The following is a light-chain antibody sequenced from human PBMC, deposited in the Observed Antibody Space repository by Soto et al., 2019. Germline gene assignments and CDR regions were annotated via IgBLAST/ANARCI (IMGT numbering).Light chain of an antibody. V-gene: IGKV1-5*03. CDR2: EAS. CDR1: QSVGSR. J-gene: IGKJ2*01. CDR3: QQYSSFSAET. Sequence: DVQMTQSPSTLSAFVGDRVTITCRARQSVGSRLAWYQQKPGKAPKFLIYEASRLESGDPSRFRGSGSGTEFTLTISILQPDDFATYYCQQYSSFSAETFGQGTKLEIK.